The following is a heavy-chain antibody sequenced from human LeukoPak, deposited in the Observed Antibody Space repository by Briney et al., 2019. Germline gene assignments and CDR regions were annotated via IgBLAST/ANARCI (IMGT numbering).Heavy chain of an antibody. J-gene: IGHJ6*02. Sequence: ASVKVSSKASGYTFTSYDINWVRQATGQGLEWMGWMNPNSGNTGYAQKFQGRVTMTRNTSISTAYMELSSLRSEDTAVYYCARPLSSYYYYGMDVWGQGTTVTVSS. CDR1: GYTFTSYD. CDR2: MNPNSGNT. CDR3: ARPLSSYYYYGMDV. D-gene: IGHD2-2*01. V-gene: IGHV1-8*01.